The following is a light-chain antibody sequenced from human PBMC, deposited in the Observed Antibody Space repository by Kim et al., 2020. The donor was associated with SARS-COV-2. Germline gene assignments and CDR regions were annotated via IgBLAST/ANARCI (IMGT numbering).Light chain of an antibody. J-gene: IGLJ3*02. CDR3: QSYDDNIWV. Sequence: NFMLTQSHSVSASPGKTVIISCTRSSGGIVSDFVQWFQQRPGSSPTTVIYEDHKRPSGVPDRFSASVDSSSNSASLTISGLRAEDEADYYCQSYDDNIWVFGGGTQLTVL. V-gene: IGLV6-57*01. CDR2: EDH. CDR1: SGGIVSDF.